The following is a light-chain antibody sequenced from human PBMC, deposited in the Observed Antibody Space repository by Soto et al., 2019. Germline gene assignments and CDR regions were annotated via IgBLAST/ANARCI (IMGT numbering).Light chain of an antibody. CDR3: QTWVTAIHDVV. V-gene: IGLV4-69*01. Sequence: QSVLTQSPSASASLGASVKLTCTLISGHSTYAIAWHQQQPEKGPRYLMKLNSDGSHSKGDGIPDRFSGSSSGAERHLTISSLQSEDEADYYCQTWVTAIHDVVFGGGTKLTVL. CDR2: LNSDGSH. CDR1: SGHSTYA. J-gene: IGLJ2*01.